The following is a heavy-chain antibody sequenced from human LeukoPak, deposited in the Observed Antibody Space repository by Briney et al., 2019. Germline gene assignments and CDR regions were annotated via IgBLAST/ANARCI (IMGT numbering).Heavy chain of an antibody. V-gene: IGHV4-61*02. D-gene: IGHD3-10*01. CDR2: IYTSGST. J-gene: IGHJ6*03. Sequence: SETLSLTCTVSGGSVSSGSYYWSWIRQPAGTGLEWIGRIYTSGSTNYNPSLKSRVTISLDTSKNQFSLKLSSVTAADTAVYYCARGKTYYYAIMDVWGKGTTVTVSS. CDR3: ARGKTYYYAIMDV. CDR1: GGSVSSGSYY.